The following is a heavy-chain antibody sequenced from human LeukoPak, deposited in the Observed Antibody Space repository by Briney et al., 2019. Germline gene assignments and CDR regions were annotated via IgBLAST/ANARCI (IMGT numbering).Heavy chain of an antibody. CDR2: MYSSGNT. D-gene: IGHD6-19*01. J-gene: IGHJ3*02. Sequence: PSQTLSLTCTVSGGSISSGDYYWSWIRQPPGKGLEWIAYMYSSGNTNYNPSLKSRVNISVDMSKSQFSLRLSSVTAGDTAVYYCARPQYRSGWRYAFDIWGQGTVVTVSS. V-gene: IGHV4-61*08. CDR1: GGSISSGDYY. CDR3: ARPQYRSGWRYAFDI.